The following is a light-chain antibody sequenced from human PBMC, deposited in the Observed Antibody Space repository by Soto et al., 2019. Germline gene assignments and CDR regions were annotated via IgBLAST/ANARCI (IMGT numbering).Light chain of an antibody. J-gene: IGKJ1*01. CDR1: QIVSIS. Sequence: EIEMTQSPATLSVSPGERATLSCRASQIVSISVAWFQQKPGQAPRLLIHGATTRATGIPARFSGSGSGTEFTLTISSLQSEDFAVYYCQQYNNWPPTTFGQGTKVDIK. CDR3: QQYNNWPPTT. V-gene: IGKV3-15*01. CDR2: GAT.